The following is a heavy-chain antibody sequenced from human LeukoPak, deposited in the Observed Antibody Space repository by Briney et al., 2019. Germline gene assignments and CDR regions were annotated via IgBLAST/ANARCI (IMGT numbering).Heavy chain of an antibody. V-gene: IGHV4-61*05. CDR2: IYYSGST. CDR3: ARSEQQPTFGVVIMGYYYYMDV. D-gene: IGHD3-3*01. J-gene: IGHJ6*03. CDR1: GGSIGSSSYY. Sequence: SETLSLTCTVSGGSIGSSSYYWSWIRQPPGKGLEWIGYIYYSGSTNYNPSLKSRVTISVDTSKNQFSLKLSSVTAADTAVYYCARSEQQPTFGVVIMGYYYYMDVWGKGTTVTVSS.